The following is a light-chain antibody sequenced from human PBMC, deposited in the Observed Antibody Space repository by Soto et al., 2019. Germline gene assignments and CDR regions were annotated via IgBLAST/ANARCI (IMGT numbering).Light chain of an antibody. J-gene: IGKJ1*01. CDR1: QSISRS. Sequence: EIVLTQSPAILSVSPGERASVSCRASQSISRSLAWYQQKPGQAPRLLISDASTRATGIPARFSGSGSGTEFILTISGLEPEDSGIYHCHQHGGSPETFGQGTKVDIK. V-gene: IGKV3-15*01. CDR2: DAS. CDR3: HQHGGSPET.